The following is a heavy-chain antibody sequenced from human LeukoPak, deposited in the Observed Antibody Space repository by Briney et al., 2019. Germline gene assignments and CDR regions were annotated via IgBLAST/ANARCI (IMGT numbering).Heavy chain of an antibody. CDR1: GGSISSGDYY. D-gene: IGHD6-13*01. V-gene: IGHV4-30-4*01. J-gene: IGHJ6*02. CDR2: IYYSGST. CDR3: AAHQWGSSWYSDYGMDV. Sequence: SETLSLTCTVSGGSISSGDYYWNWIRQPPGKGLEWIGYIYYSGSTYYNPSLKSRVTISVDTSKNQFSLKLSSVTAADTAVYYCAAHQWGSSWYSDYGMDVWGQGTTVTVSS.